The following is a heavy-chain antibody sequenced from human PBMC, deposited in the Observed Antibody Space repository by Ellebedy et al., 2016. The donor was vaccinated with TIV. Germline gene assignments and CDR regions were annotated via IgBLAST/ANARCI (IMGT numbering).Heavy chain of an antibody. D-gene: IGHD2-21*02. CDR1: GFTFSDYH. CDR2: VRHKGRGYTT. J-gene: IGHJ4*02. Sequence: GGSLRLSCAASGFTFSDYHMDWVRQAPGKGLEWVGRVRHKGRGYTTEYAASAKGRFTVSRDDSKNSLFLQMSSLKTEDTAMYYCAASGDGNILDFWGQGNLVTVSS. V-gene: IGHV3-72*01. CDR3: AASGDGNILDF.